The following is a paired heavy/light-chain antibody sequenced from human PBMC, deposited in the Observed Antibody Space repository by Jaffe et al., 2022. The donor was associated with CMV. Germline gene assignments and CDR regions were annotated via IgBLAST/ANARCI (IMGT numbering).Heavy chain of an antibody. D-gene: IGHD2-2*01. CDR2: IIPIFGTA. CDR1: GGTFSSYA. CDR3: ARGYCSSTSCPQGNWFDP. J-gene: IGHJ5*02. V-gene: IGHV1-69*01. Sequence: QVQLVQSGAEVKKPGSSVKVSCKASGGTFSSYAISWVRQAPGQGLEWMGGIIPIFGTANYAQKFQGRVTITADESTSTAYMELSSLRSEDTAVYYCARGYCSSTSCPQGNWFDPWGQGTLVTVSS.
Light chain of an antibody. CDR1: KLGDKY. V-gene: IGLV3-1*01. J-gene: IGLJ2*01. CDR3: QAWDSSVGEV. Sequence: SYELTQPPSVSVSPGQTASITCSGDKLGDKYACWYQQKPGQSPVLVIYQDSKRPSGIPERFSGSNSGNTATLTISGTQAMDEADYYCQAWDSSVGEVFGGGTKLTVL. CDR2: QDS.